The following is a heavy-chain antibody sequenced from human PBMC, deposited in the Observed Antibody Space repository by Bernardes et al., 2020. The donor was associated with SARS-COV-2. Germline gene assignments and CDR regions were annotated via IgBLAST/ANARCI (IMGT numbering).Heavy chain of an antibody. CDR2: IYSGGDT. V-gene: IGHV3-66*01. CDR3: VRGGFAPCEL. Sequence: GGSLRLSCAVSGFSVSDNFISWVRQAPGKGLEWVSVIYSGGDTYYAKSVDGRLTISRDKAKNTVFLEMNSLRVDDTAVYFCVRGGFAPCELWGKGTLVNVSS. CDR1: GFSVSDNF. J-gene: IGHJ4*02. D-gene: IGHD2-21*01.